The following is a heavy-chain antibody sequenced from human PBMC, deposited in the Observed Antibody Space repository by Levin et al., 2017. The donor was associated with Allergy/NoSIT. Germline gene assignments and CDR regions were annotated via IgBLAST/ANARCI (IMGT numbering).Heavy chain of an antibody. J-gene: IGHJ4*02. Sequence: GGSLRLSCKGSGYTFPNYWIGWVRQMPGKGLEWMGIIFPSDSDTRYSPSFQGQVTISVDKSINTAYLQWGSLKASDTAVYYCARQCQGYSYGGYWGQGTLVTVTS. CDR1: GYTFPNYW. D-gene: IGHD5-18*01. CDR3: ARQCQGYSYGGY. CDR2: IFPSDSDT. V-gene: IGHV5-51*01.